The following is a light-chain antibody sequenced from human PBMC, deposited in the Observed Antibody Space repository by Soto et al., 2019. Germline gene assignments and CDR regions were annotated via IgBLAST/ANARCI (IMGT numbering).Light chain of an antibody. CDR1: QSVSSY. CDR3: QQRSNWPPMYT. Sequence: EIVLTQSPATLYLSTGERATLSCRASQSVSSYLAWYQQKPGQAPRLLIYDASNRATGIPARFSGSGSGTGFALTICSLEPEDFAVYYCQQRSNWPPMYTFGQGTKLEIK. V-gene: IGKV3-11*01. J-gene: IGKJ2*01. CDR2: DAS.